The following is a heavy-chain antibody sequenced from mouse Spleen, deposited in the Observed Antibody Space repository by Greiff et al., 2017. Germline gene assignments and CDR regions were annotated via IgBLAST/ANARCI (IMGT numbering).Heavy chain of an antibody. V-gene: IGHV1S56*01. J-gene: IGHJ1*01. CDR3: ARNPSYGWYFDV. Sequence: QVQLQQSGAELVKPGASVKLSCKASGYTFTSYDINWVRQRPEQGLEWIGWIFPGDGSTKYNEKFKGKATLTTDKSSSTAYMQLSRLTSEGSAVYFCARNPSYGWYFDVWGAGTTVTVSS. CDR2: IFPGDGST. CDR1: GYTFTSYD. D-gene: IGHD1-1*01.